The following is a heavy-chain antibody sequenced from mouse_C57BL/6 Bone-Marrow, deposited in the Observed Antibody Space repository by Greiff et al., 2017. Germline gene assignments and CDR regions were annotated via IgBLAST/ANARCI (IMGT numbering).Heavy chain of an antibody. CDR3: ARTVYYGRGDY. D-gene: IGHD1-1*01. CDR2: IYPSDSET. Sequence: QVQLQQPGAELVRPGSSVKLSCKASGYTFTSYWMDWVKQRPGQGLEWIGNIYPSDSETHYNQKFKDKATLTVDKSSSTAYMQLSSLTSEDSAVYYCARTVYYGRGDYWGQGTTLTVSS. J-gene: IGHJ2*01. V-gene: IGHV1-61*01. CDR1: GYTFTSYW.